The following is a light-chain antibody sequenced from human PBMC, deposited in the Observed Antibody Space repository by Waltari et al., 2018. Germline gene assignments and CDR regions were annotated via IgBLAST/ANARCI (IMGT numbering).Light chain of an antibody. CDR1: SGDVGDYKY. CDR3: SSCTTNSVVV. CDR2: DVT. Sequence: QSALTQPASVSGSPGQSITISCIGTSGDVGDYKYVSWYQQHPGIAPKPIIYDVTKRPSGISRRFSGSKSGTTASLTISGLQAEDEADYYCSSCTTNSVVVFGGGTKVTIL. J-gene: IGLJ2*01. V-gene: IGLV2-14*01.